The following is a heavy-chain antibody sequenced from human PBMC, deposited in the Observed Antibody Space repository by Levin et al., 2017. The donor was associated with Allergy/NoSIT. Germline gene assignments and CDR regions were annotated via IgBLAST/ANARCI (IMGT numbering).Heavy chain of an antibody. J-gene: IGHJ6*02. Sequence: KPSETLSLTCTVSGGSISSYYWSWIRQPPGKGLEWIGYIYYIGSTNYNPSLKSRVTISVDTSKNQFSLRLTSVTAADTAVYYCARDRVIVGTTNYFYGMDVWGQGTTVTVSS. CDR1: GGSISSYY. CDR2: IYYIGST. V-gene: IGHV4-59*01. D-gene: IGHD1-26*01. CDR3: ARDRVIVGTTNYFYGMDV.